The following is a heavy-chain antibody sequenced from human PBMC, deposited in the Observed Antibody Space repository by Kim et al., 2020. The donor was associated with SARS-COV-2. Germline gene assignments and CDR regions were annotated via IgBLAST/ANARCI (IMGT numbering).Heavy chain of an antibody. Sequence: SLRSRVTLSVDTSKTQFSLKLSSVTAADTAVYYCASSYPSSLYYYYGMDVWGQGTTVTVSS. V-gene: IGHV4-34*01. D-gene: IGHD1-26*01. J-gene: IGHJ6*02. CDR3: ASSYPSSLYYYYGMDV.